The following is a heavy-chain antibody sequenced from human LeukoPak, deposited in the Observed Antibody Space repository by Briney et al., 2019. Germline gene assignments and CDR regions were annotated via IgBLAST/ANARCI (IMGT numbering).Heavy chain of an antibody. CDR2: NYHSGIT. CDR1: GGSISSGGYY. Sequence: SETLSLTCTVSGGSISSGGYYWNWIRQHPGKGLEWIGCNYHSGITYYNPSLKSRVTISVDMSKNQFSLKLNSVTAADTAVYYCARVSYVVWWFDPWGQGTLVTVSS. V-gene: IGHV4-31*03. J-gene: IGHJ5*02. CDR3: ARVSYVVWWFDP. D-gene: IGHD3-16*01.